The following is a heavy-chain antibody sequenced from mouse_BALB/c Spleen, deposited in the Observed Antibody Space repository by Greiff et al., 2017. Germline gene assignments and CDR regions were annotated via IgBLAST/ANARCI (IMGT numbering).Heavy chain of an antibody. J-gene: IGHJ1*01. CDR3: ARGIDYYGSSLWYFDV. Sequence: QVQLQQSGAELMKPGASVKISCKATGYTFSSYWIEWVKQRPGHGLEWIGEILPGSGSTNYNEKFKGKATFTADTSSNTAYMQLSSLTSEDSAVYYCARGIDYYGSSLWYFDVWGAGTTVTVSS. CDR2: ILPGSGST. V-gene: IGHV1-9*01. D-gene: IGHD1-1*01. CDR1: GYTFSSYW.